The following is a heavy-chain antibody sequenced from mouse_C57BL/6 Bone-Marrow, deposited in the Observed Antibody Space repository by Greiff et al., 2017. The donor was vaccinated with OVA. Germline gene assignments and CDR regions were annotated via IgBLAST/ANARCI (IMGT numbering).Heavy chain of an antibody. CDR1: GFSLTSYG. Sequence: QVQLQQSGPGLVAPSQSLSITCTVSGFSLTSYGVHWVRQPPGKGLEWLVVIWSDGSTTYNSALKSRLSISKDNSKSQVFLKMSSLQTDDTAMYYCAREYYGNYGGWFAYWGQGTLVTVSA. D-gene: IGHD2-1*01. CDR3: AREYYGNYGGWFAY. J-gene: IGHJ3*01. CDR2: IWSDGST. V-gene: IGHV2-6*03.